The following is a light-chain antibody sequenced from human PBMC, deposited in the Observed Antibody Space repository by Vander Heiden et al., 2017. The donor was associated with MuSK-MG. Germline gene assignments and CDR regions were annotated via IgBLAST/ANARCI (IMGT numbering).Light chain of an antibody. CDR2: DVT. CDR3: GSYTSSGTLV. Sequence: QSALTQPASVSASPGQSITIACTGTSSDIGAYTLVSWYQQHANKAPKVIIFDVTDRPSGVSNRFSGSKSGNTASLTISGLQAEDEADYYCGSYTSSGTLVFGGGTKVTVL. CDR1: SSDIGAYTL. J-gene: IGLJ2*01. V-gene: IGLV2-14*03.